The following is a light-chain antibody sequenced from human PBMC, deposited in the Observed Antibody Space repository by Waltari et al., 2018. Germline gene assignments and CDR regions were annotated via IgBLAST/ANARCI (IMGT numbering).Light chain of an antibody. CDR3: SSFTSSSTLV. Sequence: QSALTQPASVSGSPGQSITISCIGTSSDVGGYDYVPWYQPHPGKPPKLMIYDVTNRPSGGAERCSGAKSGNTASLTISGLQAEDEADYYCSSFTSSSTLVFGGGTELTVL. J-gene: IGLJ2*01. CDR2: DVT. CDR1: SSDVGGYDY. V-gene: IGLV2-14*03.